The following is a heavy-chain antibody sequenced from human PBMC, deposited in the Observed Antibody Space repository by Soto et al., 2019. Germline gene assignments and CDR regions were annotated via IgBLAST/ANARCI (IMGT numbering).Heavy chain of an antibody. CDR1: GFTFSDHY. D-gene: IGHD1-26*01. CDR3: TRGLLGGAPSYTFHGMDV. V-gene: IGHV3-72*01. CDR2: SRNRVNSHTT. J-gene: IGHJ6*01. Sequence: EVQLVESGGGLVQPGGSLRLSCAASGFTFSDHYMDWVRQAPGKGLEWVARSRNRVNSHTTEYAASVKGRFTISRDESKNSLYLQMNSLKIEDTDVYYCTRGLLGGAPSYTFHGMDVWGQGTTVTVSS.